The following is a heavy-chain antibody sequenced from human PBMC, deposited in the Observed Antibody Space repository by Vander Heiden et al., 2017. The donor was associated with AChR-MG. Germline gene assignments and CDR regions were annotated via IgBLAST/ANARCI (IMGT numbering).Heavy chain of an antibody. Sequence: EMQLVESGGGLVQPGGSLRLSCAASGFTFNTYWMTWARQAPVKGLEWVATINKDGSEKHDVDSVKGRFTIARDNAQNSLFLQMNSLRVEDTAVYYCATGRSHETWGQGTLVTVSS. V-gene: IGHV3-7*01. CDR1: GFTFNTYW. CDR2: INKDGSEK. J-gene: IGHJ5*02. CDR3: ATGRSHET. D-gene: IGHD2-15*01.